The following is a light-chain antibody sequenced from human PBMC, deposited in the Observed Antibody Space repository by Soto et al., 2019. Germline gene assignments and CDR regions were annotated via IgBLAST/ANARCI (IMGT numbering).Light chain of an antibody. CDR3: HQYDDSPRT. Sequence: EIVLTQSPGTLSLSPGERATLSCRASQSLNTNYLAWYQQKPGQAPRLLIYGASSRATDIPDRFSGSGSGTDFTLTTSRLEPEDFAVYYCHQYDDSPRTFGQGTKVDI. CDR2: GAS. V-gene: IGKV3-20*01. CDR1: QSLNTNY. J-gene: IGKJ1*01.